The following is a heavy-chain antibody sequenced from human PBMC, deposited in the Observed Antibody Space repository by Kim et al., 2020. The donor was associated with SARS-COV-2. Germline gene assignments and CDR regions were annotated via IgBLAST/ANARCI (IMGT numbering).Heavy chain of an antibody. J-gene: IGHJ4*02. CDR1: GASIGTDY. V-gene: IGHV4-59*08. Sequence: SETLSLTCTISGASIGTDYWTWIRQPPGGGLEWIGYIFYTGKTSYNPSLKSRVSLSLDTSRNQFSLKLNSVTAAASAVYFCARLPDINGWPFDYWAQGTL. CDR2: IFYTGKT. CDR3: ARLPDINGWPFDY. D-gene: IGHD6-19*01.